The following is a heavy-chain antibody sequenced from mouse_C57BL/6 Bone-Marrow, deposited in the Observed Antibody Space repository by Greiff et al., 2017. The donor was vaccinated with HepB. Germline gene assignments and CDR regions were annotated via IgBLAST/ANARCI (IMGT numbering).Heavy chain of an antibody. Sequence: EVQLQQSGPGLVKPSQSLSLICSVTGYSITSGYYWNWIRQFPGNKLEWMGYISYDGSNNYNPSLKNRISITRDTSKNQFFLKLNSVTTEDTATYYCARGWFAYWGQGTLVTVSA. CDR2: ISYDGSN. V-gene: IGHV3-6*01. CDR1: GYSITSGYY. CDR3: ARGWFAY. J-gene: IGHJ3*01.